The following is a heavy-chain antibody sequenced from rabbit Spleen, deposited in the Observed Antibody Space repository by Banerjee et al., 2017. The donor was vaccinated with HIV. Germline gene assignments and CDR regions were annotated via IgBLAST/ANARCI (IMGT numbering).Heavy chain of an antibody. D-gene: IGHD1-1*01. Sequence: QEQLVESGGDLVKPGGTLTLTCTVSGFSFSSNWICWVRQAPGKGLEWIACIDTNDGDTDYANWPKGRFTISKTSSTTVTLQMTSLTDADTATYFCARDLDGVIGWNFGWWGPGTLVTVS. V-gene: IGHV1S45*01. J-gene: IGHJ4*01. CDR2: IDTNDGDT. CDR3: ARDLDGVIGWNFGW. CDR1: GFSFSSNW.